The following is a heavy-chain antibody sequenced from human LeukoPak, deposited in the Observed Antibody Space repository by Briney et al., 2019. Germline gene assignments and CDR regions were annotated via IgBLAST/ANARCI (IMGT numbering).Heavy chain of an antibody. CDR1: GFTFSSYA. CDR3: ARSGLGLVTTTD. D-gene: IGHD3-22*01. V-gene: IGHV3-30-3*01. J-gene: IGHJ4*02. Sequence: GGSLRLSCAASGFTFSSYAMHWVRQAPGKGLEWVAVISYDGSNKYYADSVKGRFTISRDNSKNTLYLQMNSLRAEDTAVYYCARSGLGLVTTTDWGQGTLLTVSS. CDR2: ISYDGSNK.